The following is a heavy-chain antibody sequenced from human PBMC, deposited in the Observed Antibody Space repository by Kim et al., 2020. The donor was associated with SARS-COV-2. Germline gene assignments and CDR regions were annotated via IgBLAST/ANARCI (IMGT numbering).Heavy chain of an antibody. V-gene: IGHV1-69*13. J-gene: IGHJ3*02. CDR3: ANWNSLDNAFDS. CDR1: GGTFSSYA. Sequence: SVKVSCKASGGTFSSYAISWVRQAPGQGLEWMGGIIPIFGTANYAQKFQGRVTITADESTSTAYMELSSLRSEDTAVYYCANWNSLDNAFDSWGQGTMVTVSS. CDR2: IIPIFGTA. D-gene: IGHD1-7*01.